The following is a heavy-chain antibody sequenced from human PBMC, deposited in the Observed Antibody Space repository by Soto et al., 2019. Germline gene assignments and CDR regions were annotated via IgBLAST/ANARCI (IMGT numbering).Heavy chain of an antibody. J-gene: IGHJ3*02. D-gene: IGHD3-16*02. CDR1: GFTVSTNY. Sequence: ESGGGLIQPGGSLRLSCGASGFTVSTNYMSWVRQAPGKGLEWVSHIYSGGSTYYADSVKGRFTISRDYSTNTLYLQMNALRAEDTAVYYCARCLGDLSLSAFDIWDQGTLVTVSS. V-gene: IGHV3-53*01. CDR2: IYSGGST. CDR3: ARCLGDLSLSAFDI.